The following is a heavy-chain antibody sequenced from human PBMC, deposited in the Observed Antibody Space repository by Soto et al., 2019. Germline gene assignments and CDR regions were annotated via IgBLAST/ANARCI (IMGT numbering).Heavy chain of an antibody. CDR1: GYSFTNYG. CDR3: VRDPWVGPPLAGKPHYFYYMDV. V-gene: IGHV1-18*01. D-gene: IGHD1-26*01. J-gene: IGHJ6*03. Sequence: QDQLVQSGGEVKKPGASVKVSCKASGYSFTNYGITWVRQAPGQGFEWMGWISAYNGDTNYAQKLQGRVTMTTDATTSTGYFEVRSLRTCDTALYFRVRDPWVGPPLAGKPHYFYYMDVRGKGTTVTVSS. CDR2: ISAYNGDT.